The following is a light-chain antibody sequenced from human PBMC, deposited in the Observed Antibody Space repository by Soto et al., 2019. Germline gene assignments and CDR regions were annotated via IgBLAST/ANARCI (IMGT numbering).Light chain of an antibody. J-gene: IGKJ2*01. CDR3: QQYESWPYT. Sequence: EIVMTQSPVTLSVSPGEIATLSCRASQSVSTNLAWYQQKPGQAPRLLIYDASTRATGIPARFSVSGSGTEFTLTISSLQSEDFAVYYCQQYESWPYTFGQGTKLEIK. CDR1: QSVSTN. CDR2: DAS. V-gene: IGKV3-15*01.